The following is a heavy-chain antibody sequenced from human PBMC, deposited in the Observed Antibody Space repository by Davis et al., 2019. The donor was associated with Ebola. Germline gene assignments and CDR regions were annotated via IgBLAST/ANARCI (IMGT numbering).Heavy chain of an antibody. CDR1: GFTVSSNH. J-gene: IGHJ4*02. CDR2: IYDQST. CDR3: VKGAGVVTEQYTLEEYYFDS. D-gene: IGHD1/OR15-1a*01. Sequence: GGSLRLSCTASGFTVSSNHMSWVRQAPGKGLEWVSVIYDQSTAYADAVRGRFIISRDKSNNTLYLEMNSLRAEDTALYYCVKGAGVVTEQYTLEEYYFDSWGQGTQVTVSS. V-gene: IGHV3-53*05.